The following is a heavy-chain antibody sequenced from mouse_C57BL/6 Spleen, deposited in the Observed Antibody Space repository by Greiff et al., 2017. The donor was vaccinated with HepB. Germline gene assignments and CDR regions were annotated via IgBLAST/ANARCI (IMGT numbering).Heavy chain of an antibody. CDR3: ARKAHYDEGAWFAY. V-gene: IGHV8-8*01. CDR1: GFSLSTFGMG. D-gene: IGHD2-4*01. J-gene: IGHJ3*01. CDR2: IWWDDDK. Sequence: QVTLKESGPGILQPSQTLSLTCSFSGFSLSTFGMGVGWIRQPSGKGLEWLAHIWWDDDKYYNPALKSRLTISKDTSKNQVFLKIANVDTADTATYYCARKAHYDEGAWFAYWGQGTLVTVSA.